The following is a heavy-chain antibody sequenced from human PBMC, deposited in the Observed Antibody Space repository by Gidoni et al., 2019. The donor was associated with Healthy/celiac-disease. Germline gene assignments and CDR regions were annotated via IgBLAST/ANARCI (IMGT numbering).Heavy chain of an antibody. V-gene: IGHV4-39*01. Sequence: QLQLQESGPGLVKPSETLSLTCTVSGGSISSSSYYWGWIRQPPGKGLEWIGSIYYSGSTYYNPSLKSRVTISVDTSKNQFSLKLSSVTAADTAVYYCASLLVVVVAAADFDYWGQGTLVTVSS. J-gene: IGHJ4*02. CDR3: ASLLVVVVAAADFDY. CDR2: IYYSGST. CDR1: GGSISSSSYY. D-gene: IGHD2-15*01.